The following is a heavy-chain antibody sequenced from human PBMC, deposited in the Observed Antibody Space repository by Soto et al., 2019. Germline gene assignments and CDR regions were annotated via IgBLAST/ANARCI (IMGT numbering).Heavy chain of an antibody. CDR3: ARDRGYSYGYFDP. CDR2: IYHSGST. Sequence: SETLSLTCAVSGGSISSGGYSWSWIRQPPGKGLEWIGYIYHSGSTYYNPSLKSRVTISADRSKNQFSLKLSSVTAADTAVYYCARDRGYSYGYFDPWGQGTLVTVSS. J-gene: IGHJ5*02. D-gene: IGHD5-18*01. CDR1: GGSISSGGYS. V-gene: IGHV4-30-2*01.